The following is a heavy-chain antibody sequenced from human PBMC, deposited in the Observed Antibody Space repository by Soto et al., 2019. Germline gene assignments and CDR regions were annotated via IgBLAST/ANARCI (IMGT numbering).Heavy chain of an antibody. V-gene: IGHV3-74*03. D-gene: IGHD2-2*01. J-gene: IGHJ6*02. CDR3: ATDGSYAQNV. Sequence: EVQLVESGGGLVQPGGSLRLSCAASGLSFSNTWMHWVRQAPGKGLVWVSHINSDGSSTTYADSVKGRFTISRDNAKNTVYLQMNSLRADDTAVYYCATDGSYAQNVWSQGTTVTVSS. CDR2: INSDGSST. CDR1: GLSFSNTW.